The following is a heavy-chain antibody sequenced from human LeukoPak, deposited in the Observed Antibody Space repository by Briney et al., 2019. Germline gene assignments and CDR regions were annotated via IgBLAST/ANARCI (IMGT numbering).Heavy chain of an antibody. V-gene: IGHV3-7*01. D-gene: IGHD2-15*01. CDR1: GFTFSSYG. CDR2: IKQDGSEE. CDR3: ARDRYGYCSGGSCSYYYYGMDV. Sequence: GGSLRLSCAASGFTFSSYGMSWVRQAPGKGLEWVANIKQDGSEEYYVDSVKGRFTISRDNAKNSLYLQMNSLRAEDTAVYYCARDRYGYCSGGSCSYYYYGMDVWGQGTTVTVSS. J-gene: IGHJ6*02.